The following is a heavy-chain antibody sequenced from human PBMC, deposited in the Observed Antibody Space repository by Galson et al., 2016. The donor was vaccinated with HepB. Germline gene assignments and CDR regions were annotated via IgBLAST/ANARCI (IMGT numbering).Heavy chain of an antibody. CDR1: GFTVSNNY. V-gene: IGHV3-66*01. D-gene: IGHD2-15*01. Sequence: SLRLSCAASGFTVSNNYMRWVRQAPGKGLEWVSLIYNGGSTYYADSVKGRFTISRDSSKNTLYLQMNSLRAEDTAVYYCARNRNCSGGSCYGAWGQGTLGTVSS. J-gene: IGHJ5*02. CDR3: ARNRNCSGGSCYGA. CDR2: IYNGGST.